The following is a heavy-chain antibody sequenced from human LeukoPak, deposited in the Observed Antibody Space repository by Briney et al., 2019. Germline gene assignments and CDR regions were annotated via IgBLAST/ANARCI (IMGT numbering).Heavy chain of an antibody. Sequence: GGSLRLSCAASGFTSSNYGMSWVRQAPEKGLEWVSSISGSGDSTYYADSVKGRVTISRDNSKNTLYLQMNSLRADDTAVYYCAKDRSISGSSENNWFDPWGRGTLVTVSS. CDR3: AKDRSISGSSENNWFDP. J-gene: IGHJ5*02. CDR1: GFTSSNYG. D-gene: IGHD1-26*01. CDR2: ISGSGDST. V-gene: IGHV3-23*01.